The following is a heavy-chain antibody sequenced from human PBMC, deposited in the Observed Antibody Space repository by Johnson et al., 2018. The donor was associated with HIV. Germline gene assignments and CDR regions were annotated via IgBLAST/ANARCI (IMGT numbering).Heavy chain of an antibody. J-gene: IGHJ3*02. V-gene: IGHV3-66*01. D-gene: IGHD4-17*01. CDR1: GFTVSSNY. Sequence: VQLVESGGGVVQPGGSLRLSCAASGFTVSSNYMSWVRQAPGKGLEWVSVIYSGGSTYYADSVKGRFTISRDNSKNTLYLQMNSLRAEDTAVYSCASLGGPTVTANAAFDIWGQGTMVTVAS. CDR2: IYSGGST. CDR3: ASLGGPTVTANAAFDI.